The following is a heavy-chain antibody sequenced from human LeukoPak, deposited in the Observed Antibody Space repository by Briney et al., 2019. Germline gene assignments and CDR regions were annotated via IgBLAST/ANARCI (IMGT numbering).Heavy chain of an antibody. J-gene: IGHJ3*02. Sequence: SETLSLTCTVSGGSISSGSYYWSWIRQPAGKGLEWIGRIYTSGSTNYNPSLKSRVTISVDTSKNQFSLKLSSVTAADTAVYYCARDFPSYYYDSSGQNAFDIWGQGTMVTVSS. D-gene: IGHD3-22*01. CDR2: IYTSGST. V-gene: IGHV4-61*02. CDR1: GGSISSGSYY. CDR3: ARDFPSYYYDSSGQNAFDI.